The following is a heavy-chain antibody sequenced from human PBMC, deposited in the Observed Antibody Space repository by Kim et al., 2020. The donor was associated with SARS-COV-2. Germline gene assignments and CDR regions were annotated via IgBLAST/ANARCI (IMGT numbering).Heavy chain of an antibody. J-gene: IGHJ6*02. V-gene: IGHV3-30*18. Sequence: GGSLRLSCAASGFTFSSYGMHWVRQAPGKGLEWVAVISYDGSNKYYADSVKGRFTISRDNSKNTLYLQMHSLRAEDTAVYYCAKASSYYYYGMDVWGQGT. CDR1: GFTFSSYG. CDR3: AKASSYYYYGMDV. CDR2: ISYDGSNK.